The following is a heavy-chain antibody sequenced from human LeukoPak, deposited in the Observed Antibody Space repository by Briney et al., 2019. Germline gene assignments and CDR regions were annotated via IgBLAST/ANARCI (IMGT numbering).Heavy chain of an antibody. CDR3: ARHVVAGNIGSFDP. CDR2: IYYSGST. Sequence: SETLSLTCTVSVGSLSSSSYYWSWIRQPPGKGLEWIGYIYYSGSTNYNPSLKSRVTISVDTSKNQFSLKLSSVTAADTAVYYCARHVVAGNIGSFDPWGQGTLVTVSS. V-gene: IGHV4-61*01. D-gene: IGHD6-19*01. CDR1: VGSLSSSSYY. J-gene: IGHJ5*02.